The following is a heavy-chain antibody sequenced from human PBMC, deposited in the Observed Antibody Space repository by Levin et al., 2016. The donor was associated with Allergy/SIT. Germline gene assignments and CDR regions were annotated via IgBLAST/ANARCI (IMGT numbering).Heavy chain of an antibody. V-gene: IGHV2-70*01. CDR3: ARILGEPAAILSVPYYYYYYMDV. Sequence: WIRQPPGKALEWLALTDWDDDKYYSTSLKTRLTISKDTSKNQVVLTMTNMDPVDTATYYCARILGEPAAILSVPYYYYYYMDVWGKGTTVTVSS. D-gene: IGHD2-2*01. J-gene: IGHJ6*03. CDR2: TDWDDDK.